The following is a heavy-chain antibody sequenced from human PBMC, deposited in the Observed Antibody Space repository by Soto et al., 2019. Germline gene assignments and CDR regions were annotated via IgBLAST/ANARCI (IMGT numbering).Heavy chain of an antibody. V-gene: IGHV3-21*01. D-gene: IGHD3-10*01. CDR2: ISSDSTYI. CDR3: ARDTNYYASGSGVDY. CDR1: GFTFSSYS. Sequence: GGSLRLSCAASGFTFSSYSMNWVRQAPGKGLEWVSSISSDSTYIHYGDSMKGRFTISRDNAKNSLSLQMNSLRAEDTAVYFCARDTNYYASGSGVDYWGQGTLVTVSS. J-gene: IGHJ4*02.